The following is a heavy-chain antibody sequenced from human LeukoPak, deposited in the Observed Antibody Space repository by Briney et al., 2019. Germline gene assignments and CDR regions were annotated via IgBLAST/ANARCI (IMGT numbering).Heavy chain of an antibody. CDR2: ISSSGSTI. D-gene: IGHD5-18*01. V-gene: IGHV3-11*01. Sequence: GGSLRLSCAASGFTFSNAWMNWVRQAPGKGLEWVSYISSSGSTIYYADSVKGRFTISRDNAKNSLYVQMNSLRAEDTAVYYCARADVDRATVIDYWGQGTPVTASS. CDR1: GFTFSNAW. CDR3: ARADVDRATVIDY. J-gene: IGHJ4*02.